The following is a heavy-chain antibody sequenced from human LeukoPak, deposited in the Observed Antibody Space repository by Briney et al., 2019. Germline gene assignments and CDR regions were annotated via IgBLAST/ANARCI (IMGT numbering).Heavy chain of an antibody. D-gene: IGHD1-26*01. J-gene: IGHJ4*02. CDR3: ARDGLGGATFFDY. V-gene: IGHV4-59*01. CDR2: IYYSGST. Sequence: SETLSLTCTVSGGSISSYYWSWIRQPPGKGLEWVGYIYYSGSTNYNPSLKSRVTISVDTSKNQFSLKLSSVTAADTAVYYCARDGLGGATFFDYWGQGTLVTVSS. CDR1: GGSISSYY.